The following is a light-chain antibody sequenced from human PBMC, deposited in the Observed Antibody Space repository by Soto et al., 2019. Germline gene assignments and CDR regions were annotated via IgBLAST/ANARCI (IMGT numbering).Light chain of an antibody. CDR3: QHYGSSPLT. CDR2: DAY. CDR1: RSLDSGQ. J-gene: IGKJ1*01. V-gene: IGKV3-20*01. Sequence: EIVLTQSPGTLSLSPGESATLSCRASRSLDSGQLAWYQQKVGRAPRLLIHDAYMRATGIPDRFSGSGSGTDFTLTIARLEPEDFAVFYCQHYGSSPLTFGQGTKVDIK.